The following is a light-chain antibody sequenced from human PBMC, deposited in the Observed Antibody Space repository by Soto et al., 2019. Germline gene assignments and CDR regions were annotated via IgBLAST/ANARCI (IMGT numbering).Light chain of an antibody. V-gene: IGKV3-11*01. CDR3: QQRHMWPIT. CDR2: DAY. CDR1: QSVSNNY. J-gene: IGKJ5*01. Sequence: EIVFTQSPSTVSLSPGERDTLSCRASQSVSNNYLAWYQQKPGQAPRLLIYDAYNRATGIPPRFSGSGSGTDFTLTISSLEPEDSAVYYCQQRHMWPITFGQGTRLEI.